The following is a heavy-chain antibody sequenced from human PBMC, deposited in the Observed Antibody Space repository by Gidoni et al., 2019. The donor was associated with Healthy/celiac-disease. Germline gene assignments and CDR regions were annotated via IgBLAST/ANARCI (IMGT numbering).Heavy chain of an antibody. CDR1: CGSISSYY. Sequence: QVQLQESGPGLVKPSETLSLNCPVSCGSISSYYWSWIRQPAGKGLEWIGRIYTSGSTHYNRSLKRRVTMSVDTSKSQFSLKLSSVTAADTAVYYCARGVNYGDYLFDYWGQGTLVTVSS. V-gene: IGHV4-4*07. D-gene: IGHD4-17*01. CDR2: IYTSGST. J-gene: IGHJ4*02. CDR3: ARGVNYGDYLFDY.